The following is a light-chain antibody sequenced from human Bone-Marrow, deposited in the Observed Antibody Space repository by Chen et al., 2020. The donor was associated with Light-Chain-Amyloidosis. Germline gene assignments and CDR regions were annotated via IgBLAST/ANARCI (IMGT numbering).Light chain of an antibody. J-gene: IGKJ1*01. V-gene: IGKV3-20*01. CDR3: QQYGASPWT. CDR2: GAA. Sequence: EIVLTQSPGTLSLSPGESATLSCRTSQGVRSSDLAWYQQKPGQAPRLLIYGAASTATGIADRFSGSGSGTGFTRPISRLEAEDSAVYYCQQYGASPWTFGQGTKVKIK. CDR1: QGVRSSD.